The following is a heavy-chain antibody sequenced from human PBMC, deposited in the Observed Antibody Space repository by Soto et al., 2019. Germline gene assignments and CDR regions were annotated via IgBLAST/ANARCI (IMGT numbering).Heavy chain of an antibody. V-gene: IGHV3-11*01. CDR1: GFTFSDYY. J-gene: IGHJ5*02. CDR2: ISSSGSTI. CDR3: ARVVQWLVKDNWFDP. Sequence: GSLRLSCAASGFTFSDYYMSWIRQAPGKGLEWVSYISSSGSTIYYADSVKGRFTISRDNAKNSLYLQMNSLRAEDTAVYYCARVVQWLVKDNWFDPRGQGTLVTVSS. D-gene: IGHD6-19*01.